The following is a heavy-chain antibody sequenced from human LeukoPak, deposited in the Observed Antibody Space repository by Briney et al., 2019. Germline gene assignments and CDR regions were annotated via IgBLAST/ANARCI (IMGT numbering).Heavy chain of an antibody. V-gene: IGHV3-21*01. CDR3: ARDGDGYNNDAFDI. D-gene: IGHD5-24*01. J-gene: IGHJ3*02. CDR2: ISSSSSYI. Sequence: PGGSLRLSCAASGFTFSSYSMNWVRQAPGKGLEWVSSISSSSSYIYYADSVKGRFTISRDNAKNSLYPQMNSLRAEDTAVYYCARDGDGYNNDAFDIWGQGTMVTVSS. CDR1: GFTFSSYS.